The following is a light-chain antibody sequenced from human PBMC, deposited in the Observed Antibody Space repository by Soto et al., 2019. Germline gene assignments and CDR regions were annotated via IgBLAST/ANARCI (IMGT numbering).Light chain of an antibody. CDR2: AAS. CDR3: QQSYSTPPLT. CDR1: QSISSY. V-gene: IGKV1-39*01. Sequence: DIQMTQSPSSLSASVGDRVTITCRASQSISSYLNWYQQKPGKAPKLRIYAASSLQSGVPSRFSDSGSGTDFTLTISSLQPEDFATYYCQQSYSTPPLTFGGGTKVEIK. J-gene: IGKJ4*01.